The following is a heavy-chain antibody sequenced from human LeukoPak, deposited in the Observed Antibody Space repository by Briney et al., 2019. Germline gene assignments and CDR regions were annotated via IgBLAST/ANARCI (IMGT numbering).Heavy chain of an antibody. CDR3: ARGEYSGSYWDAFDI. D-gene: IGHD1-26*01. V-gene: IGHV4-61*02. CDR2: IYTSGST. Sequence: SETLSLTCTVSGGSISSGSYYWNWIRQPAGKGLEWIGRIYTSGSTNYNPSLKSRVTISVDTSKNQFSLKLSSVTAADTAVYYCARGEYSGSYWDAFDIWGQGTMVTVSS. CDR1: GGSISSGSYY. J-gene: IGHJ3*02.